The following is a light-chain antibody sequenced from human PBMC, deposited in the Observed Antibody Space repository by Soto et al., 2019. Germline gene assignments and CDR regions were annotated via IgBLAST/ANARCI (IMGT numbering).Light chain of an antibody. CDR3: QQYGSSPKT. CDR2: GAS. CDR1: QTVSSY. V-gene: IGKV3-20*01. J-gene: IGKJ1*01. Sequence: EIVLTQSPATLSLSPGESATLSCRASQTVSSYLLWYQQKSGQAPRLLIYGASSRATGRPARLSGSGSGTDLYLTTSRLEPEDFAVYYCQQYGSSPKTCGQGTKVDIK.